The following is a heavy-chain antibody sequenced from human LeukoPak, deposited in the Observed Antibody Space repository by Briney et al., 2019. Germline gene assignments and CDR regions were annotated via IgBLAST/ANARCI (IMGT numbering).Heavy chain of an antibody. CDR1: GGSFSGYY. V-gene: IGHV4-34*01. CDR3: ARQITMIVVVHDAFDI. J-gene: IGHJ3*02. CDR2: INHSGST. D-gene: IGHD3-22*01. Sequence: PSETLSLTCAVYGGSFSGYYWSWLRPPPGKGLEWIGEINHSGSTNYNPSLKSRATTSVDTSKNQFSLKLSSVTAADTAVYYCARQITMIVVVHDAFDIWGQGTMVTVSS.